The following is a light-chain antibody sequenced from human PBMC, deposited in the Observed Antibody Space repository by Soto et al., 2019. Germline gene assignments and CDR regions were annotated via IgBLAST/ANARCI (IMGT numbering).Light chain of an antibody. J-gene: IGLJ2*01. V-gene: IGLV1-44*01. CDR1: SSNIGSNS. CDR3: TSWDDSVHGPL. Sequence: QSVLTQPPSASGTPGQRVTISCSGSSSNIGSNSANWYQQLPGTAPKLLIYSNNQRRSGVPDRFSGSKSVTSATLAISGLQSEDEADYYCTSWDDSVHGPLFGGGTKLTVL. CDR2: SNN.